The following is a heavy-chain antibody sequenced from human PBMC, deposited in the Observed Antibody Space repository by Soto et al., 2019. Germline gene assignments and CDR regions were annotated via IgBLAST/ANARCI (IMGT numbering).Heavy chain of an antibody. CDR3: ATNSGSYVGWFDP. J-gene: IGHJ5*02. D-gene: IGHD1-26*01. V-gene: IGHV4-30-4*01. Sequence: SETLSLTCTVSGGSISSGDYYWSWIRQPPGKGLEWIGYIYYSGSTYYNPSLKSRVTISVDTSKNQFSLKLSSVTAADTAVYYCATNSGSYVGWFDPWGQGTLVTVSS. CDR1: GGSISSGDYY. CDR2: IYYSGST.